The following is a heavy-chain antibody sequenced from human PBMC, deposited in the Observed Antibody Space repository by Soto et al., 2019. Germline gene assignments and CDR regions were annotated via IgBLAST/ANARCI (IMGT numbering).Heavy chain of an antibody. V-gene: IGHV4-31*03. D-gene: IGHD3-10*01. CDR1: GGSISSGGYY. CDR3: ARARRSSIWFGESKETNWFDP. CDR2: IYYSGST. J-gene: IGHJ5*02. Sequence: SETLSLTCTVSGGSISSGGYYWSWIRQHPGKGLEWIGYIYYSGSTYYNPSLKSRVTISVDTSKNQFSLKLSSVTAADTAVYYCARARRSSIWFGESKETNWFDPWGQGTLVTVSS.